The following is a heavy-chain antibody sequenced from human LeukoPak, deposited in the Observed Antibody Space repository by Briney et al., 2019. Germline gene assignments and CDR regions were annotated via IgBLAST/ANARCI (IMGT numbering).Heavy chain of an antibody. Sequence: GGSLRLSCAASGFTFSSYAMSWVRQAPGKGLEWVSAISGSAGSTYYADSVKGRFTISRDNSKNTLFLQMNSLRVEDTALYYCAKDRSGGNYATFDYWGQGTLVTVSS. CDR1: GFTFSSYA. CDR3: AKDRSGGNYATFDY. D-gene: IGHD4-23*01. V-gene: IGHV3-23*01. CDR2: ISGSAGST. J-gene: IGHJ4*02.